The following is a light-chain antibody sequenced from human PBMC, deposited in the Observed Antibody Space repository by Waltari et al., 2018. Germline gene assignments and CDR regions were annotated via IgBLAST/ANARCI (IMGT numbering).Light chain of an antibody. J-gene: IGKJ4*01. CDR3: QQYNSYPLT. V-gene: IGKV1-5*01. CDR2: EAS. Sequence: DIQMTQSPSTLSASVGDRVPTTYRASQSISTWLAWYQQKPGMAPKLLIYEASTFESGVPSRFRGSGSETEFTLTISSLQPDDFATYYCQQYNSYPLTFGGGTKVEIK. CDR1: QSISTW.